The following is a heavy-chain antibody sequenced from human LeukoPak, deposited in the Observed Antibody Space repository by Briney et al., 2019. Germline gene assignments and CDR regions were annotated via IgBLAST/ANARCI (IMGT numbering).Heavy chain of an antibody. CDR3: ARESPYGVFVY. J-gene: IGHJ4*02. D-gene: IGHD3-16*02. CDR1: GGSISSSSYY. Sequence: PSETLSLTCTVSGGSISSSSYYWGWIRQPPGKGLEWIGEINHSGSTNYNPSLKSRVTISVDTSKNQFSLKLSSVTAADTAVYYCARESPYGVFVYWGQGTLVTVSS. V-gene: IGHV4-39*07. CDR2: INHSGST.